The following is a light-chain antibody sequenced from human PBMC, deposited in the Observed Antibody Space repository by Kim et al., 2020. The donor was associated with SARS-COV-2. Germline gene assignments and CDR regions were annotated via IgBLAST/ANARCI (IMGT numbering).Light chain of an antibody. CDR2: RTN. J-gene: IGLJ3*02. Sequence: QAGLTQPPSVSKGLGQTATITCTGNSYNVAFQGASWLQQHQGHPPKLLSYRTNNRPSGISERFSASRSENTCSLNITRLQPEDEADYYCSAWDNSLLGWVFGGGTQLTVL. V-gene: IGLV10-54*01. CDR3: SAWDNSLLGWV. CDR1: SYNVAFQG.